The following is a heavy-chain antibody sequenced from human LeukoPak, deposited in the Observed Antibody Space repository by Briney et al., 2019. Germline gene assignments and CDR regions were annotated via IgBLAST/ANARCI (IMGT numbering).Heavy chain of an antibody. CDR2: IRYDVSKK. CDR1: GFTSSIYN. CDR3: AGDFDY. Sequence: PGGSLSLSCAPSGFTSSIYNMGWVRHAPDEGLEWVAFIRYDVSKKYYAHSVRGRFTISRDNPENTPYLQMNRRGVEDTPVYYCAGDFDYWGQGTLVTVSS. V-gene: IGHV3-30*02. J-gene: IGHJ4*02.